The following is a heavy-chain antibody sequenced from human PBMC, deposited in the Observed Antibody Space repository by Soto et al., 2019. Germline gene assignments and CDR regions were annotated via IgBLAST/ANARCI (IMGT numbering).Heavy chain of an antibody. CDR1: GYTFTRYA. V-gene: IGHV1-3*01. CDR2: INAGNGNT. D-gene: IGHD2-15*01. Sequence: QVQLVQSGAEVKKPGASVKVSCKASGYTFTRYAMHWVRQAPGQRLEWMGWINAGNGNTKYSQKFQGRVTITRDTSASTAYTELSSLRSEDTAVYYCASGSCITDAFDIWGQGTMVTVSS. CDR3: ASGSCITDAFDI. J-gene: IGHJ3*02.